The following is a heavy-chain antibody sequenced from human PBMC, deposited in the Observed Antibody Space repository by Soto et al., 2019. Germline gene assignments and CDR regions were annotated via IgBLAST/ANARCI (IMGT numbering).Heavy chain of an antibody. CDR3: TRATDYYDSSGYYNYFDY. D-gene: IGHD3-22*01. Sequence: EVQLVESGGGLVQPGGSLKLSCAASGFTFSGSAMHWVRQASGKGLEWVGRIRSKANGYATAYAASVKGRFTISRHDSKNTAYLQMNSLKTEDTAVYYCTRATDYYDSSGYYNYFDYWGQGTLVTVSS. CDR2: IRSKANGYAT. V-gene: IGHV3-73*02. CDR1: GFTFSGSA. J-gene: IGHJ4*02.